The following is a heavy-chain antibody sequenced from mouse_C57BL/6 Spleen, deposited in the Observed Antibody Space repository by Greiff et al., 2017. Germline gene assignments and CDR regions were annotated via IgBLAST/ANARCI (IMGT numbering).Heavy chain of an antibody. J-gene: IGHJ4*01. Sequence: VQLQQSGPELVKPGASVKISCKASGYAFSSSWMNWVKQRPGKGLEWIGRIYPGDGDTNYNGKFKGKATLTADKSSSTAYRQLSSLTSEDSAVYFCARGAIYYDYLYAMDYWGQGTSVTVSS. CDR3: ARGAIYYDYLYAMDY. CDR2: IYPGDGDT. V-gene: IGHV1-82*01. CDR1: GYAFSSSW. D-gene: IGHD2-4*01.